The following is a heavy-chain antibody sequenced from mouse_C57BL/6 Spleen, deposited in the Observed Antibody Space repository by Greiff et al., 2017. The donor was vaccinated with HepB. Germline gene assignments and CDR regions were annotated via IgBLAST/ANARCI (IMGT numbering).Heavy chain of an antibody. J-gene: IGHJ1*03. CDR2: IYWDDDK. CDR1: GFSLSTSGMG. Sequence: QVTLKESGPGILQSSQTLSLTCSFSGFSLSTSGMGVSWIRQPSGKGLEWLAHIYWDDDKRYNPSLKSRLTIAKDTSRNQVFLKITSVDTADTATYYCARRAHYGYDPYWYFDVWGTGTTVTVSS. CDR3: ARRAHYGYDPYWYFDV. D-gene: IGHD2-2*01. V-gene: IGHV8-12*01.